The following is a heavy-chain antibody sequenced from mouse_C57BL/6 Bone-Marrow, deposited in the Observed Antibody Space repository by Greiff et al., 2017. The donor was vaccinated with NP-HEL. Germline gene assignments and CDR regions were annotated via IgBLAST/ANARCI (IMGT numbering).Heavy chain of an antibody. CDR3: SRCTYSKGYAMDY. J-gene: IGHJ4*01. Sequence: EVKLVESGGGLVQPGGSLSLSCAASGFTFTDYYMSWVRQPPGKALEWLGFIRNKANGYTTEYSASVKGRFTISRDNSQSILYLQMNALRAEDSATYYCSRCTYSKGYAMDYWGQGTSVTVSS. D-gene: IGHD2-5*01. CDR1: GFTFTDYY. CDR2: IRNKANGYTT. V-gene: IGHV7-3*01.